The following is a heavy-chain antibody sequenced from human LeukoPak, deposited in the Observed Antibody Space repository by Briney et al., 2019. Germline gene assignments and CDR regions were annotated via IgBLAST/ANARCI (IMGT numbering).Heavy chain of an antibody. Sequence: SETLSPTCAVYGGSFSGYYWSWIRQPPGKGLGWIGEINHSGSTNHNPSLKSRVTISVDTSKNQFSLKLSSVTAADTAVYYCARARRGYSGYERYYYYYYMDVWGKGTTVTISS. D-gene: IGHD5-12*01. J-gene: IGHJ6*03. CDR1: GGSFSGYY. V-gene: IGHV4-34*01. CDR2: INHSGST. CDR3: ARARRGYSGYERYYYYYYMDV.